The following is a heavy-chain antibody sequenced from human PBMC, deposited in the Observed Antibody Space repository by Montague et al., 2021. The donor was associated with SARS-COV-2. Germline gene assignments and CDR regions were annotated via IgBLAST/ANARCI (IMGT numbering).Heavy chain of an antibody. D-gene: IGHD4-11*01. Sequence: SETLSLTCAVSGXSITSTNWWSLVRQPPGKGLEWIGEISYGGIATYNPSPKSRATISMDRSRNLFSLKLSSVTAADTAIYYCAGKVLTVPADYWGQGTLVTVS. CDR1: GXSITSTNW. J-gene: IGHJ4*02. V-gene: IGHV4-4*02. CDR2: ISYGGIA. CDR3: AGKVLTVPADY.